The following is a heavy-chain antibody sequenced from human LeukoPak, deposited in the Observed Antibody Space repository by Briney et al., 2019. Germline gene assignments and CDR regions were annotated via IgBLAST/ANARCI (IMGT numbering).Heavy chain of an antibody. V-gene: IGHV3-30-3*01. CDR3: ARDTLYYDFWSGYPGWFDP. D-gene: IGHD3-3*01. CDR2: ISYDGSNE. Sequence: GGSLRLSCAASGFSFSTYAMHWVRQAPGRGLEWVAIISYDGSNEYYADSVKGRFTISRDNAKNSLYLQMNSLRAEDTAVYYCARDTLYYDFWSGYPGWFDPWGQGTLVTDSS. J-gene: IGHJ5*02. CDR1: GFSFSTYA.